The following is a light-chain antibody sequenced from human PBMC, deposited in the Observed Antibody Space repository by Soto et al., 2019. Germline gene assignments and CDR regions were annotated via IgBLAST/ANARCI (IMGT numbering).Light chain of an antibody. CDR3: LSYDSSLGVA. J-gene: IGLJ3*02. CDR2: GNN. Sequence: QSVLTQPPSVSGAPGQRVTISCTGSSSNIGAGYEVHWYQQLPGTAPKLLIYGNNNRPSGVPDRISGSKSGTSVSLAITGLRAEDEADYYCLSYDSSLGVAFGGGTKVTVL. V-gene: IGLV1-40*01. CDR1: SSNIGAGYE.